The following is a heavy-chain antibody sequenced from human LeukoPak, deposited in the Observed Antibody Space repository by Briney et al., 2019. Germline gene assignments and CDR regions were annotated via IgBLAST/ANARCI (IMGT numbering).Heavy chain of an antibody. D-gene: IGHD6-25*01. V-gene: IGHV4-34*01. CDR2: IHPSGST. Sequence: SETLSLTCAIYGGSFSHYYWSWIRLPPGKGLEWVGEIHPSGSTSFNPSLESRVSISKDTSKNPFSLKLTSVTAADTAVYYCSRGSDESKTGDYWGQGTLVTVSS. J-gene: IGHJ4*02. CDR3: SRGSDESKTGDY. CDR1: GGSFSHYY.